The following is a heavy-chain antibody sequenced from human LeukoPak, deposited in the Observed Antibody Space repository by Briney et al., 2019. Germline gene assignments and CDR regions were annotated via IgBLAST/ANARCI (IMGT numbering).Heavy chain of an antibody. CDR1: GGSISSHY. D-gene: IGHD6-13*01. J-gene: IGHJ4*02. CDR2: IYTSGST. CDR3: ARVWGSSWYFDY. Sequence: SETLSLTCTVSGGSISSHYWSWIRQPAGKGLEWIGRIYTSGSTNQNPSLKSRVTMSVDTSKNQFSLKLSSLTAADTAVYYCARVWGSSWYFDYRGQGTLVTVSS. V-gene: IGHV4-4*07.